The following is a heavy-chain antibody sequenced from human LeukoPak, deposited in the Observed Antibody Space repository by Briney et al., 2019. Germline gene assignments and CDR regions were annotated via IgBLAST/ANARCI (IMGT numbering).Heavy chain of an antibody. V-gene: IGHV3-64*01. Sequence: GWSLRLSWAASGFSFNHYAIQWVGQAPGRELDFVYFIGSIGVYTYYANSVQGRFTISRDNSKSTVSLQMGSLRDEDMAVYYCARSPPGRTNWNYYDYWGRGTLVTVSS. J-gene: IGHJ4*02. CDR2: IGSIGVYT. CDR1: GFSFNHYA. D-gene: IGHD1-1*01. CDR3: ARSPPGRTNWNYYDY.